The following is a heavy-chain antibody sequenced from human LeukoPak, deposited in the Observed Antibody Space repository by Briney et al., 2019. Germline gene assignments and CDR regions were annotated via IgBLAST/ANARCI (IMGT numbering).Heavy chain of an antibody. Sequence: QSGRSLRLSCAASGFTFSSYAMHWVRQAPGKGLEWVAVISYDGSNKYYADSVKGRFTISRDNSKNTLYLQMNSLRAEDTAVCYCARVWTTGLYDYWGQGTLVTVSS. D-gene: IGHD4-17*01. CDR2: ISYDGSNK. J-gene: IGHJ4*02. CDR3: ARVWTTGLYDY. CDR1: GFTFSSYA. V-gene: IGHV3-30-3*01.